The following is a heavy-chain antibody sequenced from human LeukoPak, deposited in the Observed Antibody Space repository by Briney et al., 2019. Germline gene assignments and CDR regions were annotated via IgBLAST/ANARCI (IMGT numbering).Heavy chain of an antibody. CDR1: GFTFSSYS. Sequence: GGSLRLSCAASGFTFSSYSMNWVRQAPGKGLEWVSYIGSSRSTIYYADSVKGRFTISRDNAKNSLYLQMNSLRAEDTAVYYCATSGYSSSWYFGWGQGTLVTVSS. CDR3: ATSGYSSSWYFG. CDR2: IGSSRSTI. V-gene: IGHV3-48*01. D-gene: IGHD6-13*01. J-gene: IGHJ4*02.